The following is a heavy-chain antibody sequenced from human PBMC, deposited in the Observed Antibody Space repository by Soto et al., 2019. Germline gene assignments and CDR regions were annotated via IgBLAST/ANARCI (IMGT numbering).Heavy chain of an antibody. D-gene: IGHD1-1*01. Sequence: LRLSCAASGFTFSNYWMSWVRQAPGKGLEWVANIKQDGSEKYYVDSVKGRFTISRDNAKNSLYLQMNSLRAEDTAVYYCARNLQNAFDIWGQGTMVTV. V-gene: IGHV3-7*01. J-gene: IGHJ3*02. CDR1: GFTFSNYW. CDR2: IKQDGSEK. CDR3: ARNLQNAFDI.